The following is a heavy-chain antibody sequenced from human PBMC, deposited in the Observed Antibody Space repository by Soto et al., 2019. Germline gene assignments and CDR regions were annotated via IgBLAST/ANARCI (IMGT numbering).Heavy chain of an antibody. V-gene: IGHV1-18*01. CDR2: ISAHNGNT. CDR1: GYTFTSYG. D-gene: IGHD2-8*01. Sequence: QVHLVQSGAEVKKPGASVKVSCKASGYTFTSYGITWVRQAPGPGLDWMGWISAHNGNTDYAQKLQGRVIVTRDTSATPAYRQLRGLRSDERAVYYGARGMYGDYWGQGALVTVSS. J-gene: IGHJ4*02. CDR3: ARGMYGDY.